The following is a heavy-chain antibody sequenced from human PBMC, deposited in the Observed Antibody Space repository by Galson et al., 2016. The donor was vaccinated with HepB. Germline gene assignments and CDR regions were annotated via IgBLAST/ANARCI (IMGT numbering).Heavy chain of an antibody. D-gene: IGHD3-3*01. CDR1: GFTFSSYA. J-gene: IGHJ3*02. Sequence: SLRLSCAASGFTFSSYAMHWVRQAPGKGLEWVALISYDGSNKYYADSGKGRFTLSRDNSKNTLYLQMNSLRAEDTAVYYCARGGTPYDFWTTGAFDIWGQGTMVTVSS. CDR3: ARGGTPYDFWTTGAFDI. V-gene: IGHV3-30-3*01. CDR2: ISYDGSNK.